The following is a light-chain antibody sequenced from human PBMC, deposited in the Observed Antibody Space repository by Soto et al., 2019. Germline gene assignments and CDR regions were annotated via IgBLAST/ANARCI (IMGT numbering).Light chain of an antibody. CDR2: GAS. CDR1: QSVDSSF. V-gene: IGKV3-20*01. CDR3: QQYVSSVT. Sequence: EIVLKQSPGSLSLSPGERATLSCRASQSVDSSFFAWYQQKPGQAPRLLIYGASNRATGIPDRFSGSGSGTDCTLTISRLEPEDFAVYYCQQYVSSVTFGQGTKVEIK. J-gene: IGKJ1*01.